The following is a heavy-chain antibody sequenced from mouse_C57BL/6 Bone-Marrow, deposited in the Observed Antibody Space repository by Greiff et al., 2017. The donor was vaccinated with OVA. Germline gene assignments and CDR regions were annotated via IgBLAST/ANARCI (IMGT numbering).Heavy chain of an antibody. CDR1: EYEFPSHD. CDR3: ARHGDYYGSSRKDYAMDY. D-gene: IGHD1-1*01. CDR2: INSDGGST. Sequence: EVKVVESGGGLVQPGESLKLSCESNEYEFPSHDMSWVRKTPEKRLELVAAINSDGGSTYYPDTMERRFIISRDNTKKTLYLQMSSLRSEDTALYYCARHGDYYGSSRKDYAMDYWGQGTSVTVSS. J-gene: IGHJ4*01. V-gene: IGHV5-2*01.